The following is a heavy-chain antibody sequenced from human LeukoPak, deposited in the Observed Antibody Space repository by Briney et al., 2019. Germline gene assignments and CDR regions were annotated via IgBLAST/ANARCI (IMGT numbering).Heavy chain of an antibody. CDR1: GFPFGSYS. V-gene: IGHV3-7*02. CDR3: ARVGTTSNFYYYYGMDV. J-gene: IGHJ6*02. CDR2: IKRDGSDP. Sequence: TGGSLRLSCAASGFPFGSYSMTWVRQAPGKGLEWVANIKRDGSDPYYVDSVKGRFTISRDSAKNSLYLQMNSLRAEDTAVYYCARVGTTSNFYYYYGMDVWGQGTTVTVSS. D-gene: IGHD2/OR15-2a*01.